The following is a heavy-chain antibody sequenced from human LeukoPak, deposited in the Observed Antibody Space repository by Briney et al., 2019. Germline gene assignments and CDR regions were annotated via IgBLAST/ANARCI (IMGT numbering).Heavy chain of an antibody. Sequence: PGGSLRLSCAASGFTFSSYAMSWVRQAPGKGLEWVSVISGSGSNTYYADSVKGRFTISRDNSKNTLYLQMNSLRGDDTAAYYCARGKQQLVPRTFDYWGQGTLVTVSS. V-gene: IGHV3-23*01. CDR1: GFTFSSYA. D-gene: IGHD6-13*01. J-gene: IGHJ4*02. CDR3: ARGKQQLVPRTFDY. CDR2: ISGSGSNT.